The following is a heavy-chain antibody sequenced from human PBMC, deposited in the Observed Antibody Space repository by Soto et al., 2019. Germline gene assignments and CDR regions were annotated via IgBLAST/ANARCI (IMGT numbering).Heavy chain of an antibody. V-gene: IGHV3-30*18. Sequence: QVQLVESGGGVVQPGRSLRLSCAASGFTFSSYGMHWVRQAPGKGLEWVAVISYDGSNKYYADSVKGRFTISRDNSKNTLYLQMNSLRAEDTAVYYCAKDLSLYYDFWSGYSVYYGMDVWGQGTTVTVSS. J-gene: IGHJ6*02. D-gene: IGHD3-3*01. CDR2: ISYDGSNK. CDR1: GFTFSSYG. CDR3: AKDLSLYYDFWSGYSVYYGMDV.